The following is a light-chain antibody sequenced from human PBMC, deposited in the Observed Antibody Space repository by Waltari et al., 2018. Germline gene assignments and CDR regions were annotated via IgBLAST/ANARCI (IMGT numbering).Light chain of an antibody. V-gene: IGKV1-39*01. Sequence: DIQMTQSPSSLSASVGDRVTITCRASQSISSYLNWYQQKPGKAPKLLIYAASSVQSGVPSRFSGSGSGTDFTLTSSSLQPEDFATYYCQQSYSTPWTFGQGTKVEIK. J-gene: IGKJ1*01. CDR2: AAS. CDR3: QQSYSTPWT. CDR1: QSISSY.